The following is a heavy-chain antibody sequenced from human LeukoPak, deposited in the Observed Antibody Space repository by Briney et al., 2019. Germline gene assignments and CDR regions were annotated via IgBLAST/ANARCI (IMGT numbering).Heavy chain of an antibody. V-gene: IGHV3-33*01. CDR2: IWYDGSDK. CDR1: GFTFSTYG. J-gene: IGHJ4*02. D-gene: IGHD6-6*01. Sequence: PGGSLRLSCVASGFTFSTYGMHWVRQAPGKGLEWAAVIWYDGSDKYYADSVKGRFTISRDNSKNTLYLQMNSLRVEDTAVYYCTRGGSSSGPGDNWGQGTLVTVSS. CDR3: TRGGSSSGPGDN.